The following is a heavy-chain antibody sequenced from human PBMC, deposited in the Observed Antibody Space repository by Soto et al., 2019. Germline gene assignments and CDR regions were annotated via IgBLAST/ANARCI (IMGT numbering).Heavy chain of an antibody. V-gene: IGHV3-7*03. CDR1: GFTFSSYW. D-gene: IGHD6-6*01. CDR2: IKQDGSEK. J-gene: IGHJ4*02. CDR3: AIGAPKRSHLIAARRYYYFDY. Sequence: EVQLVESGGGLVQPGGSLRLSCAASGFTFSSYWMSWVRQAPGKGLEWVANIKQDGSEKYYVDSVKGRFTISRDNAKNSLYLQMNSLRAEDTAVYYCAIGAPKRSHLIAARRYYYFDYWGQGTLVTVSS.